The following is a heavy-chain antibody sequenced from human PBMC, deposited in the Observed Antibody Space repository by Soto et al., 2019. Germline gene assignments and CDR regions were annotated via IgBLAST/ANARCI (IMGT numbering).Heavy chain of an antibody. CDR2: TSGGGDTT. D-gene: IGHD3-10*01. J-gene: IGHJ4*02. CDR3: AKGLSGSGSLTPRVDF. V-gene: IGHV3-23*01. CDR1: GFTFNNYA. Sequence: EVQLLDSGGGLVQPGGSLRLSCAASGFTFNNYAMTWVRQAPGKGLEWVSATSGGGDTTSYADSVKGRFTVSRDGSKNTLYLQMSSLRAEDTALYYCAKGLSGSGSLTPRVDFWGQGTLVTVSS.